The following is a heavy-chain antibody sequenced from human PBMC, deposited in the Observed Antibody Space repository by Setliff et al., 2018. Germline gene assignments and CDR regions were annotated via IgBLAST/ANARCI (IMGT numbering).Heavy chain of an antibody. J-gene: IGHJ5*02. CDR2: ISGSGGST. CDR3: AKGRRISYSSGWLNWFDP. Sequence: SGGSLRLSCAASGFTFSSYAMSWVRQAPGKGLEWVSAISGSGGSTYYADSVKGRFTISRDNSKNTLYLQMNSPRAEDTAVYYCAKGRRISYSSGWLNWFDPWGQGTLVTVSS. D-gene: IGHD6-19*01. V-gene: IGHV3-23*01. CDR1: GFTFSSYA.